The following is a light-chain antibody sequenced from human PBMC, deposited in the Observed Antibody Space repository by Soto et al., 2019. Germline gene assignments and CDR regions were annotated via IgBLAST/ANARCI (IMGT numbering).Light chain of an antibody. CDR1: QSISNNH. V-gene: IGKV3-20*01. Sequence: EIVLTQSPGTRSLSPGERATLSWRASQSISNNHLAWYQQKPGHAPSLLIYLASSRATGIPDRFSGSGSGTDFTLTISRLEPEDFAVYYCQQYGGMWTFGQGTKVDIK. J-gene: IGKJ1*01. CDR3: QQYGGMWT. CDR2: LAS.